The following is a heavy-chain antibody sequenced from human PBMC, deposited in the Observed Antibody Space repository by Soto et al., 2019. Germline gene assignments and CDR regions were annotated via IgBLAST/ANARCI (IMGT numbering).Heavy chain of an antibody. CDR3: ARDPGGVLADYYYYGMDV. V-gene: IGHV4-4*02. J-gene: IGHJ6*02. D-gene: IGHD3-3*02. CDR1: GGSISSSNW. Sequence: SETLSLTCAVSGGSISSSNWWSWVRQPPGKGLEWIGEIYHSGSTNYNPSLKSRVTISVDKSKNQFSLKLSSVTAADTAVYYCARDPGGVLADYYYYGMDVWGQGTTVT. CDR2: IYHSGST.